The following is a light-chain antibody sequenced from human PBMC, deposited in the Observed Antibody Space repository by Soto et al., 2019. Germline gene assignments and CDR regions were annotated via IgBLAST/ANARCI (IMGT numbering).Light chain of an antibody. CDR2: RNN. V-gene: IGLV1-47*01. Sequence: QSVLTQPPSASGTLGQRVTISCSGSSSNIGSNYVYWYQQLPGTAPKLLIYRNNQRPSGVPDRFSGSKSGTSASLAISGLRSEDEADYYCAAWDDSLSGRLFGGGTKLTVL. J-gene: IGLJ2*01. CDR1: SSNIGSNY. CDR3: AAWDDSLSGRL.